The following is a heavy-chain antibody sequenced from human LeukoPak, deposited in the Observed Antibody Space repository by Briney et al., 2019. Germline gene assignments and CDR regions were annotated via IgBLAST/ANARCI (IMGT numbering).Heavy chain of an antibody. Sequence: GGSLRLSCAASGFTFSDYYMSWIRQAPGKGLEWVSYISSGGSTIYYADSVKGRFTISRDNAKNSLYLQMNSLRAEDTAVYYCARIRPDSSGWNFDYWGQGTLVTVSS. J-gene: IGHJ4*02. CDR1: GFTFSDYY. D-gene: IGHD6-19*01. V-gene: IGHV3-11*04. CDR2: ISSGGSTI. CDR3: ARIRPDSSGWNFDY.